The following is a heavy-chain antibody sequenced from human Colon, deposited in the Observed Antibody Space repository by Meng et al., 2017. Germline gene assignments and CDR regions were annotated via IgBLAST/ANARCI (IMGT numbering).Heavy chain of an antibody. CDR3: AKDPRMAVPGGGYHYYGMEV. J-gene: IGHJ6*02. Sequence: GESLKISCAASGFTFNYALSWVRQAPGKGLEWVSSISVTGDSTYFAESVRGRFTISRDNSKKTVFLLMDSLRTEDTAVYYCAKDPRMAVPGGGYHYYGMEVWGQGTTVTVSS. CDR1: GFTFNYA. D-gene: IGHD6-19*01. V-gene: IGHV3-23*01. CDR2: ISVTGDST.